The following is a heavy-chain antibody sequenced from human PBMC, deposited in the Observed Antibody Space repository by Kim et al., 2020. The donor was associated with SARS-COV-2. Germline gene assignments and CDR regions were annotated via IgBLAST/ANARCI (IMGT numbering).Heavy chain of an antibody. Sequence: SLKSRVTISVDTSKNQFSLKLSSVTAADTAVYYCARGPEERRYYYYGMDVWGQGTTVTVSS. V-gene: IGHV4-34*13. CDR3: ARGPEERRYYYYGMDV. J-gene: IGHJ6*02. D-gene: IGHD1-1*01.